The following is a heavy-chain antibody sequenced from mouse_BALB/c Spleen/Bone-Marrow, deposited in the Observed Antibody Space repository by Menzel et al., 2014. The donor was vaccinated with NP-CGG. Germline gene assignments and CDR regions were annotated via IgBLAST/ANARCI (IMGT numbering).Heavy chain of an antibody. V-gene: IGHV1-69*02. CDR3: AITTVVATGNY. Sequence: VQLQQSGAELVKPGASVKLSCKASGYTFTSYWMRWVKQRPGQGLEWIGEIDPSDSYTNYNQKFKGKATLTVDESSSTAYMQLSSLTSEDSAVYYCAITTVVATGNYWGQGTTLTVSS. CDR2: IDPSDSYT. CDR1: GYTFTSYW. J-gene: IGHJ2*01. D-gene: IGHD1-1*01.